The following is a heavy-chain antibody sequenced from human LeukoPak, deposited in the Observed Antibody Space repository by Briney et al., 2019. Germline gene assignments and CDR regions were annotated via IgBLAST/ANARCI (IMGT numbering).Heavy chain of an antibody. CDR2: ISAYNGNT. Sequence: ASVKVSCKASGYTFTSYGISWVRQAPGQGLEWMGWISAYNGNTNYAQKLQGRVTMTTDTSTSTAYRELRSLRSDDTAVYYCARDRAGYSSGWYGEGDYWGQGTLVTVSS. J-gene: IGHJ4*02. CDR1: GYTFTSYG. D-gene: IGHD6-19*01. CDR3: ARDRAGYSSGWYGEGDY. V-gene: IGHV1-18*01.